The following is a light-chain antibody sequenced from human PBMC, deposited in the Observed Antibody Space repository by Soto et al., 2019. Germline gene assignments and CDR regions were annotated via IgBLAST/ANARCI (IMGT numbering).Light chain of an antibody. CDR3: QQYNSWPET. Sequence: EIVMTQSPGTLSVSPEERATLFCRASQSVRSSLAWYQQKPGQAPRLFIYDASTRATGIPARFTGSGSGTEFTLTISSLQSEDFAVYYCQQYNSWPETFGQGTKVDI. CDR2: DAS. J-gene: IGKJ1*01. CDR1: QSVRSS. V-gene: IGKV3-15*01.